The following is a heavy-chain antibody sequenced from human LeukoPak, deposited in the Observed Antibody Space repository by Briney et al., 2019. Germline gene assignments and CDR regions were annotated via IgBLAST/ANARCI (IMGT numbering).Heavy chain of an antibody. J-gene: IGHJ4*02. V-gene: IGHV1-46*01. CDR1: GYTFTSYY. Sequence: ASVKVSCKASGYTFTSYYMHWVGQAPGQGLEWMGIINPSGGSTSYAQKFQGRVTMTRDTSTSTVYMELSSLRSEDTAVYYCARVGNDYGDYVPYYFDYWGQGTLVTVSS. D-gene: IGHD4-17*01. CDR2: INPSGGST. CDR3: ARVGNDYGDYVPYYFDY.